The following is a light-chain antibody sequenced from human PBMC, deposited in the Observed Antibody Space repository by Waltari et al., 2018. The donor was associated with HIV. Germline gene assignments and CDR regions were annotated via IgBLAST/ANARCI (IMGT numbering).Light chain of an antibody. CDR3: SSYANTDTLL. V-gene: IGLV2-14*01. J-gene: IGLJ3*02. CDR1: SRDIGTLTL. Sequence: QSALTQPASVSGPPRQSITISSTGTSRDIGTLTLVPWYRQYPGMAPQLVIHGVDTRPSGVSDRFSGSKSGNVASLTIASLQSEDEAEYYCSSYANTDTLLFGGGTKLTVL. CDR2: GVD.